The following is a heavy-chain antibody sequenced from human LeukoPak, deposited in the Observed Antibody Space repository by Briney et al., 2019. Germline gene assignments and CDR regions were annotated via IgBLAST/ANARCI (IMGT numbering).Heavy chain of an antibody. J-gene: IGHJ4*02. CDR1: GGTFSSYA. CDR2: IIPILGIA. V-gene: IGHV1-69*04. CDR3: ARVHGPYYFDY. Sequence: GASVKVSCKASGGTFSSYAISWVRQVPGQGLEWMGRIIPILGIANYAQKFQGRVTITADKSTSTAYMELSSLGSEDTAVYYCARVHGPYYFDYWGQGTLVTVSS.